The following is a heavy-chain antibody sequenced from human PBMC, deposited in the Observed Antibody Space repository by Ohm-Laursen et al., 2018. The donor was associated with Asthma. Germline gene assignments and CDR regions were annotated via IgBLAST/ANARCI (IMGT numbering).Heavy chain of an antibody. CDR2: ISYDGSNK. D-gene: IGHD5-24*01. CDR3: AREGVEMATTLDY. J-gene: IGHJ4*02. Sequence: SLRLSCTASGFTFSDFNMHWVRQAPGKGLEWVAVISYDGSNKYYADSVKGRFTISRDNSKNTLYLQMNSLRAEDTAVYYCAREGVEMATTLDYWGQGTLVTVSS. V-gene: IGHV3-30-3*01. CDR1: GFTFSDFN.